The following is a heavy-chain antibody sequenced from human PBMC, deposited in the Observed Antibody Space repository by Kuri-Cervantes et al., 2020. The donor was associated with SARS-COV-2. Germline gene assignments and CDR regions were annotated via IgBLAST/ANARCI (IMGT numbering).Heavy chain of an antibody. D-gene: IGHD2-2*01. Sequence: GSLRLSCAVYGGSFSGYYWSWIRQPPGKGLEWIGEINHSGSTNYNPSLKSRVTISVDTSKNQFSLKLSSVTAADTAVYYCARGQARYCSSTSCHYYYYGMDVWGKGTTVTVSS. J-gene: IGHJ6*04. CDR1: GGSFSGYY. CDR3: ARGQARYCSSTSCHYYYYGMDV. V-gene: IGHV4-34*01. CDR2: INHSGST.